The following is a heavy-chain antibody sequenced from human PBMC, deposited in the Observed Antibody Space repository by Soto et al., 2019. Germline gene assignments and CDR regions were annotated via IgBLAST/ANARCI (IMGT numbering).Heavy chain of an antibody. CDR3: ARDKESAAVTPNYNYGMDV. V-gene: IGHV1-69*12. D-gene: IGHD6-13*01. J-gene: IGHJ6*02. CDR1: GGTFSSYA. CDR2: IIPIFGTA. Sequence: QVQLVQSGAEVKKPGSSVKVSCKASGGTFSSYAISWVRQAPGQGLEWMGGIIPIFGTANYAQKFQGRVTITADEXXSXAXTELSSLRSEDTAVYYCARDKESAAVTPNYNYGMDVWGQGTTVTVSS.